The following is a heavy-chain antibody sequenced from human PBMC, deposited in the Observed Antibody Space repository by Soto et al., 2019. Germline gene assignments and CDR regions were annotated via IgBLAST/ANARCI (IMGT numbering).Heavy chain of an antibody. CDR3: ARARRLNYYYYYGMDV. CDR1: GGTFSGYY. V-gene: IGHV4-34*01. D-gene: IGHD2-8*01. Sequence: TSETLSLTCAVYGGTFSGYYWSWIRQPPGKGLEWIGEINHSGSTNYNPSLKSRVTISVDTSKNQFSLKLSSVTAADTAVYYYARARRLNYYYYYGMDVWGQGTTVTVS. CDR2: INHSGST. J-gene: IGHJ6*02.